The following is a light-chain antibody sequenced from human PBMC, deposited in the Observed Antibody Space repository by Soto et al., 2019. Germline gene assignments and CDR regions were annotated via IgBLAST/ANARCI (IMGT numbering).Light chain of an antibody. CDR2: DVS. J-gene: IGLJ2*01. CDR1: SSDVGGYDH. V-gene: IGLV2-14*01. Sequence: QSVLTQPASVSGSPGQSFTISCTGTSSDVGGYDHVSWYQQHPGRAPKLMIYDVSKRPSGVSNRFSGSKSGNTASLTISGLQAEDVADYYCSSYTSSNTLVFGGGTKLTVL. CDR3: SSYTSSNTLV.